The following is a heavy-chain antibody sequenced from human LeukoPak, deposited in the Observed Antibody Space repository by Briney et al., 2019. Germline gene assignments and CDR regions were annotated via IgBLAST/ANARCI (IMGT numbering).Heavy chain of an antibody. CDR3: ARVDYGDPNWFDP. CDR2: INHSGST. V-gene: IGHV4-34*01. CDR1: GGSFRGYY. Sequence: ADTLSLTCAVYGGSFRGYYWSWVRQPPGKGLEGMGEINHSGSTNYNPSLKSRVTISVDTSKNQFSLKLSSVTAADTAVYYCARVDYGDPNWFDPWGQGPLVTVSS. D-gene: IGHD4-17*01. J-gene: IGHJ5*02.